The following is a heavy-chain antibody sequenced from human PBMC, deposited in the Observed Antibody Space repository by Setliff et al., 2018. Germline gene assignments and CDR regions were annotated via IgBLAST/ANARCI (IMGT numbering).Heavy chain of an antibody. CDR3: AREQWLDPPGYYYMDV. V-gene: IGHV4-59*12. D-gene: IGHD6-19*01. Sequence: SETLSLTCSVSGDSMSFSYWSWIRQPPGKGLEWIGYIYYSGSTDSHPSLKSRVSISIDTSKNQFSLKLNSVTAADTAVYYCAREQWLDPPGYYYMDVWAKGTTVTVS. J-gene: IGHJ6*03. CDR2: IYYSGST. CDR1: GDSMSFSY.